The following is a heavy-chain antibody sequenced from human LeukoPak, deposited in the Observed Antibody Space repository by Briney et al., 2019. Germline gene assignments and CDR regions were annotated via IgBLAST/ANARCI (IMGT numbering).Heavy chain of an antibody. Sequence: SETLSLTCTVSGGSISSYYWSWIRQPPGKGLEWIGRIYTSGSTNYNPSLKSRVTISVDTSKNQFFLKLSSVTAADTAMYYCARDFSGSGYYLDYWGQGIPVTVSS. CDR2: IYTSGST. V-gene: IGHV4-4*07. CDR1: GGSISSYY. D-gene: IGHD1-26*01. J-gene: IGHJ4*02. CDR3: ARDFSGSGYYLDY.